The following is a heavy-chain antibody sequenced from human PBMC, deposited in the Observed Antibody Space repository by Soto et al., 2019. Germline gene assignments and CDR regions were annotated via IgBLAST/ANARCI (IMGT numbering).Heavy chain of an antibody. CDR2: TYYRSKWYN. CDR1: GDSVSSNSAA. D-gene: IGHD3-22*01. Sequence: PSQTLSLTCAISGDSVSSNSAAWNWIRQSPSRGLEWLGRTYYRSKWYNDYAVSVKSRITINPDTSKNQFSLQLNSVTPEDTAVYYCARAHDSSGYYYLIPGFDIWGQGTMVTVSS. J-gene: IGHJ3*02. V-gene: IGHV6-1*01. CDR3: ARAHDSSGYYYLIPGFDI.